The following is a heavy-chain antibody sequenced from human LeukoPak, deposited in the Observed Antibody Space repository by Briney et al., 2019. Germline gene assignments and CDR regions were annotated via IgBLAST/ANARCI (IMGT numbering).Heavy chain of an antibody. CDR2: ISYSGNT. CDR1: GGSITNYY. J-gene: IGHJ4*02. CDR3: ARGPPDSQWLVWYYFDY. Sequence: SETLSLTCTVSGGSITNYYWSWIRQSPGKGLEWIGYISYSGNTNYNAALKGRVTISVDTYKNHFSLILSSVTAADTAVYYCARGPPDSQWLVWYYFDYWGQGTLVTVSS. V-gene: IGHV4-59*01. D-gene: IGHD6-19*01.